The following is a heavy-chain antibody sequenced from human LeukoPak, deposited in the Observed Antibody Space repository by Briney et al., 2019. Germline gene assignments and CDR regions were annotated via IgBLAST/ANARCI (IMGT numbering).Heavy chain of an antibody. CDR3: ARAQGGYDTSGYYDC. J-gene: IGHJ4*02. V-gene: IGHV3-30*04. D-gene: IGHD3-22*01. CDR1: GFSFSSYA. Sequence: PGRSLRLSCAASGFSFSSYAMHWVRQAPGKGLEWVAVISYDGSNKYYTDSVKGRFTISRDNSKNTLYLQMNSLRPEDTAVYYCARAQGGYDTSGYYDCWGQGTLVTVSS. CDR2: ISYDGSNK.